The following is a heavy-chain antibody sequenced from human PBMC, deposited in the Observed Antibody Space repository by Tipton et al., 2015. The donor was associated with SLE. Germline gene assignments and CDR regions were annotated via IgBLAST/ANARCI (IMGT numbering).Heavy chain of an antibody. J-gene: IGHJ4*02. CDR2: IYYSGST. CDR1: GGSISSHY. D-gene: IGHD3-10*01. Sequence: TLSLTCTVSGGSISSHYWSWIRQPPGKGLEWIGYIYYSGSTNYNPSLKSRVTISVDTSKNQFSLKLSSVTAADTAVYYCARLGGSGSFDYWGQGTLVTVSS. CDR3: ARLGGSGSFDY. V-gene: IGHV4-59*08.